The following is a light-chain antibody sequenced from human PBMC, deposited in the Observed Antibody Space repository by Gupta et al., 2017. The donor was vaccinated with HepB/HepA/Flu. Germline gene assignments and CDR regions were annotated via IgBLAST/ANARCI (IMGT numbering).Light chain of an antibody. Sequence: DIQMTQSPSTLSASVGDRVTITCRASQSIRVRLAWYQQKPGKAPRLIIYRASNVKSGVPSGFSGSGCGKEFPLTSSRRQYDDCANYYCQQDYLHGPFGQGTMMDI. V-gene: IGKV1-5*03. CDR3: QQDYLHGP. CDR2: RAS. CDR1: QSIRVR. J-gene: IGKJ2*01.